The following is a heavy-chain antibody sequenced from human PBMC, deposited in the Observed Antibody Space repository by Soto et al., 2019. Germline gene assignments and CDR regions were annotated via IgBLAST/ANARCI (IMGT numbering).Heavy chain of an antibody. V-gene: IGHV4-38-2*01. Sequence: PSETLSLTCAVSGYSINSVDYWCWIRQPPGKGLEWIGSIYHSGSTYKKPSLKSRVTLSLDTSKNHLSLRLSSVTAADTAVYYCARVVYSMSWSWFDPLGQGTLVTVSS. J-gene: IGHJ5*02. CDR2: IYHSGST. CDR1: GYSINSVDY. D-gene: IGHD6-13*01. CDR3: ARVVYSMSWSWFDP.